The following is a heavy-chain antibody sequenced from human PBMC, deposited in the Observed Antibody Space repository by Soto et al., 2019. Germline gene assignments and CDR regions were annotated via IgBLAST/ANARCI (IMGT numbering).Heavy chain of an antibody. J-gene: IGHJ4*02. CDR1: GGSFSRYH. Sequence: QVQLQQWGAGLLKPSETLSLTCTVYGGSFSRYHWNWIRQAPGKGLEWIGEIHHDGGTNYSPSLEGRVTISVDTSKNEFSLNLSSVTAADTAVYYCARGFGEEWPTSDFWGQGTLVTVSS. CDR3: ARGFGEEWPTSDF. CDR2: IHHDGGT. V-gene: IGHV4-34*01. D-gene: IGHD3-10*01.